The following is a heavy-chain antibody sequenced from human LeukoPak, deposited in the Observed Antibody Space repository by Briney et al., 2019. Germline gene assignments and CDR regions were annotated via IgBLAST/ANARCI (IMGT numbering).Heavy chain of an antibody. CDR3: ALFPGEGDPFDI. Sequence: SQTLSLTCTVSGGSISSGDYYWSWIRQPPGKCLEWIVYIYYSGSTSYNPSLKSRLTISVDTSKNQFSLKLSSVTAADTAVYYCALFPGEGDPFDIWGQGTMVTVSS. CDR1: GGSISSGDYY. V-gene: IGHV4-30-4*01. J-gene: IGHJ3*02. D-gene: IGHD3-16*01. CDR2: IYYSGST.